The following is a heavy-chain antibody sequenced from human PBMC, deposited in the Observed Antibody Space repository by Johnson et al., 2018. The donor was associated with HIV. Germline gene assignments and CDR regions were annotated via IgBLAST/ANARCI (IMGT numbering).Heavy chain of an antibody. CDR3: TTYATMITMYVEIKGGAFDI. J-gene: IGHJ3*02. CDR1: GFTFSSYA. Sequence: QVQLVESGGGVVQPGRSLRLSCAASGFTFSSYAMHWVRQAPGKGLEWVAVISYDGSNKYYADSVKGRFTISRDDSKKTLYLQMNSLTTEDTAVYYCTTYATMITMYVEIKGGAFDIWGQGTMVTVSS. D-gene: IGHD3-16*01. V-gene: IGHV3-30*04. CDR2: ISYDGSNK.